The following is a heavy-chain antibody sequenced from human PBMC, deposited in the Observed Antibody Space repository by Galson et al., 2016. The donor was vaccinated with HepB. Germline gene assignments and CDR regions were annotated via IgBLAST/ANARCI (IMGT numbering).Heavy chain of an antibody. CDR1: GFTFSSCA. CDR2: ISGTGVNT. J-gene: IGHJ1*01. Sequence: SLRLSCAASGFTFSSCAMNWVRQAPGKGLEWVSGISGTGVNTDYADSVKGRFTVSRDNSKNTLYLLMNSLRAEDTAVYYCAKGRLNWHVAESWGQGTLVAVSS. D-gene: IGHD1-1*01. CDR3: AKGRLNWHVAES. V-gene: IGHV3-23*01.